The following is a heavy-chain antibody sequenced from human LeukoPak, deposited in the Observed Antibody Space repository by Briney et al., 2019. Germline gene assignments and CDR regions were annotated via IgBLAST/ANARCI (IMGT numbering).Heavy chain of an antibody. D-gene: IGHD2-21*02. Sequence: SVKVSCKASGYTFTSYDTNWVRQAPGQGLEWMGRIIPILGIANYAQKFQGRVTITADKSTSTAYMELSSLRSEDTAVYYCARDRVTSAAHYYYYGMDVWGQGTTVTVSS. CDR2: IIPILGIA. J-gene: IGHJ6*02. V-gene: IGHV1-69*04. CDR1: GYTFTSYD. CDR3: ARDRVTSAAHYYYYGMDV.